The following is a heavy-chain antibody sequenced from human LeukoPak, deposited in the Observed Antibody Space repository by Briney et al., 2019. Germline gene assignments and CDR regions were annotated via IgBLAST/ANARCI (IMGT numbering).Heavy chain of an antibody. D-gene: IGHD3-22*01. V-gene: IGHV1-18*04. CDR3: ARDGHRMYYYGSSDYRFDY. J-gene: IGHJ4*02. CDR2: IHTHNGYT. CDR1: GYTFSTYG. Sequence: ASVKVSCKASGYTFSTYGISWVRQAPGQGLEWLGWIHTHNGYTNYAQKVQGRVTMTTDTSTTTAYMELRSLGSDDTAVYYCARDGHRMYYYGSSDYRFDYWGQGTLVTVSS.